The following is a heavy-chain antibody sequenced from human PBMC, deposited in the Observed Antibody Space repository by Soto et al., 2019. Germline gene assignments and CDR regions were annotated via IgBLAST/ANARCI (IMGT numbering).Heavy chain of an antibody. CDR3: AKEAHQLGWGSVGDAFDI. CDR2: ISYDGSNK. V-gene: IGHV3-30*18. Sequence: GGSLRLSCAASGFTFSSYGMHWVRQAPGKGLEWVAVISYDGSNKYYADSVKGRFTISRDNSKNTLYLQMNSRRAEDTAVYYCAKEAHQLGWGSVGDAFDIWGQGTMVTVSS. CDR1: GFTFSSYG. D-gene: IGHD6-13*01. J-gene: IGHJ3*02.